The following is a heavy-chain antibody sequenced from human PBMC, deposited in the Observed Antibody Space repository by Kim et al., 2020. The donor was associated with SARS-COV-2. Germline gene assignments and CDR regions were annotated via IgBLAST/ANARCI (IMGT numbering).Heavy chain of an antibody. D-gene: IGHD2-2*02. CDR3: ARGYIVVVPAAISHYYYGMDV. V-gene: IGHV4-34*01. CDR1: GGSFSGYY. CDR2: INHSGST. J-gene: IGHJ6*02. Sequence: ETLSLTCAVYGGSFSGYYWSWIRQPPGKGLEWIGEINHSGSTNYNPSLKSRVTISVDTSKNQFSLKLSSVTAADTAVYYCARGYIVVVPAAISHYYYGMDVWGQGTTVTVSS.